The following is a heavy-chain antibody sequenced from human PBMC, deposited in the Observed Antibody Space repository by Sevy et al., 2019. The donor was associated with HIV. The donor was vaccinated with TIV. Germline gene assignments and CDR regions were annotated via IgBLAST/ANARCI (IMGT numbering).Heavy chain of an antibody. D-gene: IGHD3-3*01. V-gene: IGHV1-18*01. Sequence: ASVKVSCKASGYTLNDYGISWVRQAPGQGLAWIGWVTTYKDSTNYAQNFQGRVTLTTDTSTNTAYMELRSLGSDDTAVYYCAGVDPYYEFGDVWGQGTTVTVSS. J-gene: IGHJ6*02. CDR1: GYTLNDYG. CDR2: VTTYKDST. CDR3: AGVDPYYEFGDV.